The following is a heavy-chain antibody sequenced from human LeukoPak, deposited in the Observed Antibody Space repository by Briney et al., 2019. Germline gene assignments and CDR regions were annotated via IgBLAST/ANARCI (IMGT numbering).Heavy chain of an antibody. J-gene: IGHJ3*02. CDR3: ARGDIVVDPDAFDI. CDR1: GGTFNIYA. D-gene: IGHD2-15*01. V-gene: IGHV1-69*04. CDR2: IIPILGIA. Sequence: ASVTVSYRASGGTFNIYAISWVRQAPGQGREWMGRIIPILGIANSAQKFQGRVTITADKSTSTAYMELSSLRSEDTAVYYCARGDIVVDPDAFDIWGQGTMVTVSS.